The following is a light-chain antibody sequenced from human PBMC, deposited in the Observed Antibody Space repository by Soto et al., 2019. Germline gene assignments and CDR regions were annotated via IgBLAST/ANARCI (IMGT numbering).Light chain of an antibody. CDR3: QQRASWPIT. J-gene: IGKJ3*01. Sequence: EIVLTQTPATLSLSPGERATLSCRASQSIAGYLHWYQHRPGQAPRLLIYDSFNRATGIPARFSGSGSGTDITLTISSLEPEDFAVYYCQQRASWPITFGPGTKVDIK. V-gene: IGKV3-11*01. CDR2: DSF. CDR1: QSIAGY.